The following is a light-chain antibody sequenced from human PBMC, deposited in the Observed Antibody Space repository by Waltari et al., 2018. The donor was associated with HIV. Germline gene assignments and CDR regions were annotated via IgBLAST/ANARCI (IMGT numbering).Light chain of an antibody. CDR2: EVT. J-gene: IGLJ3*02. V-gene: IGLV2-8*01. CDR3: SSYGDSLRVL. Sequence: QSALTQPPSASGPLGQSVTISCTGSSSDIGAYDSVSWFQQYPRSAPKLLLYEVTRRPSTVSDRFSGSRSGSTAFLTVAGLQPDDEATYFCSSYGDSLRVLFGGGTNVTVL. CDR1: SSDIGAYDS.